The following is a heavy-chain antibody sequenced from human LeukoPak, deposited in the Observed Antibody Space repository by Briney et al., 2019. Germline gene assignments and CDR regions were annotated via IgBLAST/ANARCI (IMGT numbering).Heavy chain of an antibody. CDR1: GYTFTSYD. CDR2: MNPNSGNT. V-gene: IGHV1-8*01. CDR3: ARTYSSSWYGYYYDSSGSHGEYFDY. Sequence: ASVKVSCKASGYTFTSYDINWVRQATGQGLEWMGWMNPNSGNTGYAQKFQGRVTMTRNTSISTAYMELSSLRSGDTAVYYCARTYSSSWYGYYYDSSGSHGEYFDYWGQGTLVTVSS. J-gene: IGHJ4*02. D-gene: IGHD3-22*01.